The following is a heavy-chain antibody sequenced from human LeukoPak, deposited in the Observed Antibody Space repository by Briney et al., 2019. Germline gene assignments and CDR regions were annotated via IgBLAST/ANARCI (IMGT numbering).Heavy chain of an antibody. CDR3: ARGSDAAGYQPAYFDY. V-gene: IGHV4-34*01. CDR2: INHSGST. J-gene: IGHJ4*02. Sequence: SETLSFTCAVYGGSFSGYYWSWIRQPPGKGLEWIGEINHSGSTNYNPSLKSRVTISVDTSKNQFSLKLSSVTAADTAVYYCARGSDAAGYQPAYFDYWGQGTLVTVSS. D-gene: IGHD2-2*01. CDR1: GGSFSGYY.